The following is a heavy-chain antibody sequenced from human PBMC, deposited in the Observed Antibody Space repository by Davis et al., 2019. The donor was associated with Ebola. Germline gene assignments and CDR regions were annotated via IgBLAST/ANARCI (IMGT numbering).Heavy chain of an antibody. CDR1: GGSFNNYY. V-gene: IGHV4-59*01. Sequence: GSLRLSCSVSGGSFNNYYWNWIRQPPGKGLEWVGYLSKSGYANYNDSLKSRVLISVDTSNNQFSLKLNSVTAADTAVYYCATGGQYKFDLWGQGALVTVSS. CDR2: LSKSGYA. CDR3: ATGGQYKFDL. J-gene: IGHJ4*02. D-gene: IGHD1-14*01.